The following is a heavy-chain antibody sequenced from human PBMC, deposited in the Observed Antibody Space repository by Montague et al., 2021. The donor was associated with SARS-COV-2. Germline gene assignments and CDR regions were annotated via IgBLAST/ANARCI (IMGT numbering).Heavy chain of an antibody. J-gene: IGHJ4*02. CDR2: N. V-gene: IGHV6-1*01. D-gene: IGHD1-26*01. Sequence: NNYSVSVKIRITINPDTSKNQISLHLNSVTPEDTAVYYCARTSASSDYWGQGTLVTVSS. CDR3: ARTSASSDY.